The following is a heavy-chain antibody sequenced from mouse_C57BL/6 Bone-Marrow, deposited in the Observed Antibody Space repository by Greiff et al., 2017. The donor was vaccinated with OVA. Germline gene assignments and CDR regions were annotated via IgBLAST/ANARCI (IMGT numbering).Heavy chain of an antibody. V-gene: IGHV1-50*01. D-gene: IGHD2-2*01. Sequence: VQLQQPGAELVKPGASVKLSCKASGYTFTSYWMQWVKQRPGQGLEWIGEIDPSDSYTNYNQKFKGKATLTVDTSSSTAYMQLSSLTSEDSAVYYCAREGGYHGGYWGQGTTLTVSS. CDR2: IDPSDSYT. CDR1: GYTFTSYW. J-gene: IGHJ2*01. CDR3: AREGGYHGGY.